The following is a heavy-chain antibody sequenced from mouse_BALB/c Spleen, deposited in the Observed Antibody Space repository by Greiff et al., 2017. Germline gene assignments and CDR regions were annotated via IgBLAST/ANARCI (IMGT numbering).Heavy chain of an antibody. J-gene: IGHJ4*01. V-gene: IGHV1S81*02. CDR1: GYTFTSYW. Sequence: QVQLKQPGAELAKPGASVKLSCKASGYTFTSYWMHWVKQRPGQGLEWIGEINPSNGRTNYNEKFKSKATLTVDKSSSTAYMQLSSLTSEDSAVYYCARSYYGRGDAMDYWGQGTSVTVSS. CDR3: ARSYYGRGDAMDY. D-gene: IGHD1-1*01. CDR2: INPSNGRT.